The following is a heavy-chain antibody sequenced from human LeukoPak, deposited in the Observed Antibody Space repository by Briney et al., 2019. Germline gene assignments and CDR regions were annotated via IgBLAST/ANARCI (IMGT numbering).Heavy chain of an antibody. V-gene: IGHV4-34*01. CDR1: GGSFSGYY. J-gene: IGHJ4*02. Sequence: PSETLSLTCAVYGGSFSGYYWSWIRQPPGKGLEWIGEINHSGSTNYNPSLKSRVTISVDTSKNQFSLKLSSVTAADTAVYYCARGGGYGGLIDYWGQGTLVTVSS. D-gene: IGHD5-12*01. CDR2: INHSGST. CDR3: ARGGGYGGLIDY.